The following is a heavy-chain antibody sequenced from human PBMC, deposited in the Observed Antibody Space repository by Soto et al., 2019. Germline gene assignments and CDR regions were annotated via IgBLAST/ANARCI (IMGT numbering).Heavy chain of an antibody. Sequence: QVQLQESGPGLVKPSETLSLTCTVSGGSISSYYWSWIRQPPGKGLEWIGYIYYSGSTNYNPSLKSRVTISVDMSKNQFSLKLTSVTAADTAVYYWARLPWADYGGIFDPWGQGTLVTVSS. D-gene: IGHD2-15*01. CDR3: ARLPWADYGGIFDP. J-gene: IGHJ5*02. V-gene: IGHV4-59*01. CDR1: GGSISSYY. CDR2: IYYSGST.